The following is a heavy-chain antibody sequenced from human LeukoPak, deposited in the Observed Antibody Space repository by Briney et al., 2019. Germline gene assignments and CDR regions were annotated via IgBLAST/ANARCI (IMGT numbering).Heavy chain of an antibody. V-gene: IGHV4-39*01. Sequence: PSETLSLTCTVSGGSISSGVYYWGWIRQPPGKGLEWIGSIYYSGSTYYNPSLKSRVTISVDASKNQFSLKLSSVTAADTAMYYFVRRYGDYNLDYWGQGTLVTVSS. CDR3: VRRYGDYNLDY. J-gene: IGHJ4*02. D-gene: IGHD4-17*01. CDR2: IYYSGST. CDR1: GGSISSGVYY.